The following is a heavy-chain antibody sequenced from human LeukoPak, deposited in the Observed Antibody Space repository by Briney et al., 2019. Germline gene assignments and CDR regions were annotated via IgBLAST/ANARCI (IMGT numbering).Heavy chain of an antibody. Sequence: GASVKVSCKASGYTFTSYGISWVRQAPGQGLEWMGWISAYNGNTNYAQKLQGRVTMTTDTSTSTAYMELRSLRSDDTAVYYCARDREYQLPRPSGDWFDPWGQGTLVTVSS. CDR1: GYTFTSYG. J-gene: IGHJ5*02. CDR2: ISAYNGNT. V-gene: IGHV1-18*01. CDR3: ARDREYQLPRPSGDWFDP. D-gene: IGHD2-2*01.